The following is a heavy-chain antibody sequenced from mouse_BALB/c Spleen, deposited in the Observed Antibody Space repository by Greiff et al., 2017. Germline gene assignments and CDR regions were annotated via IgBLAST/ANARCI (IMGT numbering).Heavy chain of an antibody. Sequence: EVKVVESGGGLVQPGGSRKLSCAASGFTFSDYGMAWVRQAPGKGPEWVAFISNLAYSIYYADTVTGRFTISRENAKNTLYLEMSSLRSEDTAMYYCARGFTTATWFAYWGQGTLVTVSA. CDR3: ARGFTTATWFAY. V-gene: IGHV5-15*02. D-gene: IGHD1-2*01. J-gene: IGHJ3*01. CDR1: GFTFSDYG. CDR2: ISNLAYSI.